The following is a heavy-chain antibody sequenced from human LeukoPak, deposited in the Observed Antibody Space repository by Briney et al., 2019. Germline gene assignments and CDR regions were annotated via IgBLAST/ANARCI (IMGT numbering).Heavy chain of an antibody. CDR3: ARVPDKYSYYYDSSGVWFDP. CDR2: INPNSGGT. CDR1: GYTFTGYY. D-gene: IGHD3-22*01. J-gene: IGHJ5*02. Sequence: ASVNVSCKASGYTFTGYYMHWVRQAPGQGLEWMGWINPNSGGTNYAQKLQGRVTMTTDTSTSTAYMELRSLRSDDTAVYYCARVPDKYSYYYDSSGVWFDPWGQGTLVTVSS. V-gene: IGHV1-2*02.